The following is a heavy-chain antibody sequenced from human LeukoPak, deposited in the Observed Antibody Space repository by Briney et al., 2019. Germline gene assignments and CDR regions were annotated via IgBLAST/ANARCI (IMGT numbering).Heavy chain of an antibody. CDR1: GFTFSSYW. V-gene: IGHV3-7*01. CDR3: AKDRCGQFDY. J-gene: IGHJ4*01. Sequence: GGSLRPSCAASGFTFSSYWMSWVRQAPGKGLEWVANIKQDGSEKYYVDSVKGRFTISRDNAKNSLYLQRNSLRAEDTAVYSCAKDRCGQFDYWGQGTLVTVSS. D-gene: IGHD2-21*01. CDR2: IKQDGSEK.